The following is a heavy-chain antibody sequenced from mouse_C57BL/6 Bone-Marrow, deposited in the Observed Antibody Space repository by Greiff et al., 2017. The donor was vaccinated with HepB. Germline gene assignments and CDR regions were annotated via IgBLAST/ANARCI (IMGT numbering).Heavy chain of an antibody. Sequence: DVKLVESGGDLVKPGGSLKLSCAASGFTFSSYGMSWVRQTPDKRLEWVATISSGGSYTYYPDSVKGRFTISRDNAKNTLYLQMSSLKSEDTAMYYCARRRYSPYALDYWGQGTSVTVSS. CDR2: ISSGGSYT. CDR3: ARRRYSPYALDY. CDR1: GFTFSSYG. V-gene: IGHV5-6*02. D-gene: IGHD2-12*01. J-gene: IGHJ4*01.